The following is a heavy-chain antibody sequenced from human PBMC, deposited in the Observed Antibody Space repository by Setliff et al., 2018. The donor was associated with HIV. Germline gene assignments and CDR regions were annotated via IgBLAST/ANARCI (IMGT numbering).Heavy chain of an antibody. CDR1: GFTFSSYA. CDR3: ARELVYSSGWPLDY. Sequence: GGSLRLSCTASGFTFSSYAMHWVRQGPGKGLEWVAVISSDGNNKYYAGSVKGRFTISRDNSKNTLYLQMNSLRVEDTAVYYCARELVYSSGWPLDYWGQGTLVTVSS. CDR2: ISSDGNNK. J-gene: IGHJ4*02. V-gene: IGHV3-30*04. D-gene: IGHD6-19*01.